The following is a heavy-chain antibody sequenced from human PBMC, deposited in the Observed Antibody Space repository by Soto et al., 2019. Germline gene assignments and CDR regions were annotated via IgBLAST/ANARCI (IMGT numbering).Heavy chain of an antibody. CDR1: GGSISSGGYY. V-gene: IGHV4-31*03. J-gene: IGHJ4*02. CDR2: IYYSGST. Sequence: LSLTCTVSGGSISSGGYYWSWIRQHPGKGLEWIGYIYYSGSTYYNPSLKSRVTISVDTSKNQFSLKLSSVTAADTAVYYCARGLVVVAVFDYWGQRPMVTVSP. D-gene: IGHD2-15*01. CDR3: ARGLVVVAVFDY.